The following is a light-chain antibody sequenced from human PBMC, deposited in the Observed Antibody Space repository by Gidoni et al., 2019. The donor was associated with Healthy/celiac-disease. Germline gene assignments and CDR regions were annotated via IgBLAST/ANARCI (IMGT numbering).Light chain of an antibody. CDR3: KQSYSTPRT. V-gene: IGKV1-39*01. CDR2: AAS. J-gene: IGKJ1*01. Sequence: DIHLTHSPSSLSASVGDRVTITCRASQSISSYLNWYQQKPGKAPKLLIYAASSLQSGVPSRFSGSGSGTDFTLTISSLQPEDFATYYCKQSYSTPRTFGQGTKVEIK. CDR1: QSISSY.